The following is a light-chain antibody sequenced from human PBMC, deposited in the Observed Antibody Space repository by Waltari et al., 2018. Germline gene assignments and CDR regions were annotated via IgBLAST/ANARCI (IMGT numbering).Light chain of an antibody. Sequence: EIVLTQSPGTLSLSPGESAPLSCRTSQSVTRALAWYQQKPGQAPRLLIYGASNRATGIPDRFSGSGSGTDFSLTISSLEPEDFAVYYCQHYLRLPVTFGQGTKVEVK. J-gene: IGKJ1*01. CDR2: GAS. CDR1: QSVTRA. V-gene: IGKV3-20*01. CDR3: QHYLRLPVT.